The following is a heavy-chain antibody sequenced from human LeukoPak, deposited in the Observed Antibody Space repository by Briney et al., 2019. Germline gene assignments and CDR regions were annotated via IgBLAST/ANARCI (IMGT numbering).Heavy chain of an antibody. D-gene: IGHD3-16*02. CDR2: LSFDGSNE. Sequence: HPGGSLRLSCAASGFTFSNYGMHWVRQSPGRGLEWVAFLSFDGSNEFYADSLKGRFTISRDNSKDTLYLQMDSLRAEDTALYYCAREEHDYVWGSYRYYYYYGIDVWGQGTTVTVSS. J-gene: IGHJ6*02. CDR3: AREEHDYVWGSYRYYYYYGIDV. CDR1: GFTFSNYG. V-gene: IGHV3-30*03.